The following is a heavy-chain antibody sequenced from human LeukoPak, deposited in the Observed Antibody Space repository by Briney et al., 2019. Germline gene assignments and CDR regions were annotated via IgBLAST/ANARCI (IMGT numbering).Heavy chain of an antibody. D-gene: IGHD2-2*01. V-gene: IGHV3-73*01. CDR3: TTVVPAAKNGLGDY. Sequence: PGGSLKLSCAASGFTFSGSAMHWVRQASRKGLEWVGCIRSKANSYATAYAASVKGRFTISRDDSKNTAYLQMNSLKTEDTAVYYCTTVVPAAKNGLGDYWGQGTLVTVSS. CDR1: GFTFSGSA. CDR2: IRSKANSYAT. J-gene: IGHJ4*02.